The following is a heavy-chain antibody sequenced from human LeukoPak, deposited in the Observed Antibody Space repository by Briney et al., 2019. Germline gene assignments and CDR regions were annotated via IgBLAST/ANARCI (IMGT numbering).Heavy chain of an antibody. CDR1: GFTFSNYA. CDR2: VSGSGGST. CDR3: AREMVGEPVTTNAFDI. D-gene: IGHD4-17*01. Sequence: GGSLRLSCAAAGFTFSNYAMTWVRQAPGKGLEWVSSVSGSGGSTYYADSVKGRFTISRDNAKNSLYLQMNSLRAEDTAVYYCAREMVGEPVTTNAFDIWGQGTMVTVSS. J-gene: IGHJ3*02. V-gene: IGHV3-23*01.